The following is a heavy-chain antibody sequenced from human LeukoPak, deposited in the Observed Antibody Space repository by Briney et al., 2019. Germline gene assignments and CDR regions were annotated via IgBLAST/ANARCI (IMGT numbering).Heavy chain of an antibody. V-gene: IGHV1-69*05. Sequence: APVKVSCKASGGTFSSYAISWVRQAPGQGLEWMGRIIPIFGTANYAQKFQGRVTITTDESTSTAYMELSSLRSEDTAVYYCARDLFPQYCSGGSCYSSSGYYFDYWGQGTLVTVSS. CDR3: ARDLFPQYCSGGSCYSSSGYYFDY. CDR1: GGTFSSYA. D-gene: IGHD2-15*01. J-gene: IGHJ4*02. CDR2: IIPIFGTA.